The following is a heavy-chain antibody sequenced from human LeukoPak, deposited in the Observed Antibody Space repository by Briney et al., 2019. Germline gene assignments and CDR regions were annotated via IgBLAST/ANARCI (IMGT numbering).Heavy chain of an antibody. D-gene: IGHD3-9*01. Sequence: GGSLRLSCAASGFTFSSYSMNWVRQAPGKGLEWVSSISSSSSYIYYADSVKGRFTTSRDNAKNSLYLQMNSLRAEDTALYYCAREGGNYDILTGYYYYYYMDVWGKGTTVTVSS. CDR3: AREGGNYDILTGYYYYYYMDV. CDR1: GFTFSSYS. CDR2: ISSSSSYI. V-gene: IGHV3-21*04. J-gene: IGHJ6*03.